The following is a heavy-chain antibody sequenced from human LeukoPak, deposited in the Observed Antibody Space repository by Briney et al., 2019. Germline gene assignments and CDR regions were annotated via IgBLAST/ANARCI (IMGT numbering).Heavy chain of an antibody. D-gene: IGHD2-8*01. CDR1: GFTFSRYW. V-gene: IGHV3-7*01. CDR3: VRVSCTNGVCYGFDY. Sequence: GGSLRLSCAASGFTFSRYWISWVRQAPGKGLEWVANIKQDGSEKYYVDSVKGQFTISRDNAKNSLYLQMNSLRGEDTAVYYCVRVSCTNGVCYGFDYWGQGTLVTVSS. J-gene: IGHJ4*02. CDR2: IKQDGSEK.